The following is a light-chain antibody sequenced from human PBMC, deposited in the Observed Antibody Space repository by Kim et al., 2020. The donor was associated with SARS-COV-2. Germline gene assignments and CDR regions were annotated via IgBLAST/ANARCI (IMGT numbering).Light chain of an antibody. CDR3: QQSYSTPYT. CDR2: AAS. J-gene: IGKJ2*01. V-gene: IGKV1-39*01. CDR1: QSISSY. Sequence: GDRVTITCRASQSISSYLNWYQQKPGKAPKLLIYAASSLQSGVPSRFSGSGSGTDFTLTISSLQPEDFATYYCQQSYSTPYTFGQGTKLEIK.